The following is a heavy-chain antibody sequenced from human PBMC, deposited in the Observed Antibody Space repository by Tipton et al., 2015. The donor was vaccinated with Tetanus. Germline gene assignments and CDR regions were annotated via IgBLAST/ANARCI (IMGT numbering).Heavy chain of an antibody. Sequence: TLSLTCTVSGGSISSYYWSWIRQPAGKGLEWLGHISNGNPDYAPSLKSRLTLSVDMSRNELSLELRSVTAADTGVYYCARGITDGYSRRLDYWGQGTLVAVSP. J-gene: IGHJ4*02. CDR3: ARGITDGYSRRLDY. D-gene: IGHD5-18*01. CDR1: GGSISSYY. CDR2: ISNGNP. V-gene: IGHV4-4*07.